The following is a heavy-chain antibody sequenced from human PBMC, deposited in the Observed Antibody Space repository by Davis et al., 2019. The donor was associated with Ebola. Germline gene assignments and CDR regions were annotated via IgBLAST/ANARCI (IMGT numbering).Heavy chain of an antibody. D-gene: IGHD6-13*01. Sequence: GESLKISCAASGFTFSSYWMHWVRQAPGKGLVWVSRINSDGSSTSYADSVKGRFTISRDNAKNTLYLQMNSLRAEDTAVYYCARVGSPSIAAAGYFDYWGQGTLVTVSS. CDR3: ARVGSPSIAAAGYFDY. CDR1: GFTFSSYW. J-gene: IGHJ4*02. CDR2: INSDGSST. V-gene: IGHV3-74*01.